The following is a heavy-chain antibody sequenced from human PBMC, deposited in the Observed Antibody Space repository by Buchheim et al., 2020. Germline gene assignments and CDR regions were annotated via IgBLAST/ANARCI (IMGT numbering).Heavy chain of an antibody. CDR3: ARDKTGYIIFDY. D-gene: IGHD3-9*01. V-gene: IGHV4-39*07. J-gene: IGHJ4*02. CDR1: GVSISSSYYY. Sequence: QLQLQESGPGLVKPSETLSLTCTVSGVSISSSYYYCGWIRQYPGKGLEWIGTIYYTGSTYYNPSLKSRVTMPVDTTKNHFSLNLSSVSAADTAVYYCARDKTGYIIFDYWGQGTL. CDR2: IYYTGST.